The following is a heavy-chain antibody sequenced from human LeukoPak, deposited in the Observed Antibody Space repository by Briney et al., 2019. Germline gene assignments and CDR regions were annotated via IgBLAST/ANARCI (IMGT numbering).Heavy chain of an antibody. D-gene: IGHD1-26*01. CDR1: GGSISSYY. CDR2: IYASGST. V-gene: IGHV4-4*07. Sequence: SETLSLTCTVSGGSISSYYWSWIRQPAGKGLEWIGRIYASGSTNYNPSLKSRVTMSVDTSKNQFSLKLSSVTAADTVVFYCARENSGSYREFDFWGQGTLVTVSS. CDR3: ARENSGSYREFDF. J-gene: IGHJ4*02.